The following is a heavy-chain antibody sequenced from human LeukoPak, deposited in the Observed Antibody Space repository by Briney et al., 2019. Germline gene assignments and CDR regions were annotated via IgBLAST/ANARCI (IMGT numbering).Heavy chain of an antibody. Sequence: SETLSLTCTVSGGSISSSSYYWGWIRQPPGKGLEWIGSIYYSGSTYYNPSLKSRVTISVDTSKNQFSLKLSSVTAADTAVYYCARDFYGSGIGAFDIWGQGTMITVSS. CDR1: GGSISSSSYY. V-gene: IGHV4-39*07. CDR3: ARDFYGSGIGAFDI. CDR2: IYYSGST. J-gene: IGHJ3*02. D-gene: IGHD3-10*01.